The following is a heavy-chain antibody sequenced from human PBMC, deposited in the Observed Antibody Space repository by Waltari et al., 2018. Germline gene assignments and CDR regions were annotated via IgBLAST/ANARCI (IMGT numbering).Heavy chain of an antibody. CDR2: ISYDGSNK. CDR1: GFTFSSYA. V-gene: IGHV3-30*01. J-gene: IGHJ4*02. Sequence: QVQLVESGGGVVQPGRSLRLSCAASGFTFSSYAMHWVRPAPGKGLEWVAVISYDGSNKYYADSVKGRFTISRDNSKNTLYLQMNSLRAEDTAVYYCAREHGDYRNYFDYWGQGTLVTVSS. D-gene: IGHD4-17*01. CDR3: AREHGDYRNYFDY.